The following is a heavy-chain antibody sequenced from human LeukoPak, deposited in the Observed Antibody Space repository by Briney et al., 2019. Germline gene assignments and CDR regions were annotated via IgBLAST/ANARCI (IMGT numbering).Heavy chain of an antibody. D-gene: IGHD6-6*01. V-gene: IGHV3-21*01. CDR3: ARDLYSSSYFDY. CDR1: GFTFSSYN. CDR2: ISGSSNYI. J-gene: IGHJ4*02. Sequence: GGSLRLSCAASGFTFSSYNMNWVRQAPGKGLEWVSSISGSSNYISYTDSVKGRFTISRDNAKNSLYLQMNSLSAYDTAVYYCARDLYSSSYFDYWGQGTLVTVSS.